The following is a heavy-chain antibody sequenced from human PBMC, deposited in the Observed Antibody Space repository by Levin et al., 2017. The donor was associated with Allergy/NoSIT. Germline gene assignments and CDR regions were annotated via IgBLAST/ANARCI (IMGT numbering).Heavy chain of an antibody. CDR2: IYYSGST. J-gene: IGHJ4*02. Sequence: SETLSLTCTVSGGSISSYYWSWIRQPPGKGLEWIGYIYYSGSTNYNPSLKSRVTISVDTSKNQFSLKLSSVTAADTAVYYCARGSPSDCSSTSCSSSSSLVLGYWGQGTLVTVSS. CDR3: ARGSPSDCSSTSCSSSSSLVLGY. V-gene: IGHV4-59*01. D-gene: IGHD2-2*01. CDR1: GGSISSYY.